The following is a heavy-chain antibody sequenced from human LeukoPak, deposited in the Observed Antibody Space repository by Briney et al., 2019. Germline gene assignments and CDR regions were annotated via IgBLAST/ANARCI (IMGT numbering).Heavy chain of an antibody. V-gene: IGHV3-74*01. D-gene: IGHD2-2*01. CDR1: GFTFSSYW. Sequence: GTSLRLSCTASGFTFSSYWMHWVRQAPGKGLVWVSRINSDGTSTSFADSVKGRFTISRDNAKNSLYLQMNSLRAEDTAVYYCARDQKVVVPAATPYYFDYWGQGTLVTVSS. J-gene: IGHJ4*02. CDR2: INSDGTST. CDR3: ARDQKVVVPAATPYYFDY.